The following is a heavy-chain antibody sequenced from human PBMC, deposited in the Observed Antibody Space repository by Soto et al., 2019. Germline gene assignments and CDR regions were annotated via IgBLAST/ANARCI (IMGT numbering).Heavy chain of an antibody. J-gene: IGHJ4*02. CDR2: IKEDGSEK. CDR3: VRARVDY. Sequence: EVQLVESGGGLVQPGGSLRLSCATSGFTFRNYWMTWVRQAPSKGLEWVATIKEDGSEKYYADSLKGRLTISRDNAVSSLYLEVNSPRAEDTAVYYCVRARVDYWGQGTLVTVSS. CDR1: GFTFRNYW. V-gene: IGHV3-7*04.